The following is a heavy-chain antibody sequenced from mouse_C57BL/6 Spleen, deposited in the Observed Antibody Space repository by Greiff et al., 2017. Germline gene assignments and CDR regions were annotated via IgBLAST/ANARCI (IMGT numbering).Heavy chain of an antibody. D-gene: IGHD2-4*01. Sequence: QVQLQQPGAELVKPGASVKLSCKASGYTFTSYCMQWVKQRPGQGLEWIGEIDPSGSYTNYNQKFKGKGTLTVDTSSSTAYMQLSSLTSEDSAVYYCAKRGGYDSWFAYWGQGTLVTVSA. J-gene: IGHJ3*01. CDR2: IDPSGSYT. CDR3: AKRGGYDSWFAY. CDR1: GYTFTSYC. V-gene: IGHV1-50*01.